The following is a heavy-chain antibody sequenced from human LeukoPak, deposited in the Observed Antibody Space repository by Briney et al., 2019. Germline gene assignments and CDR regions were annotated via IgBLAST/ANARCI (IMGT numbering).Heavy chain of an antibody. CDR2: INPNSGGT. CDR3: ANGGAALYDYSKLDY. V-gene: IGHV1-2*02. CDR1: GYSFSCYY. J-gene: IGHJ4*02. D-gene: IGHD4-11*01. Sequence: ASVKVSCKASGYSFSCYYMHWVRQAPGQGLEWMGWINPNSGGTTFAQKFLGRVTVTRDTSITTVYMELSSLRSDDTAVYYCANGGAALYDYSKLDYWGQGTLVTVSS.